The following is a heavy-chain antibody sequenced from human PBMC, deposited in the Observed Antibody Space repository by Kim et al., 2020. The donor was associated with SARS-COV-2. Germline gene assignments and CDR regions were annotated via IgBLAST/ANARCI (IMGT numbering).Heavy chain of an antibody. Sequence: ASVKVSCKASGYSFTGYYMHWVRQAPGQGLEWMGRINPDSGGTNFAQKFQGRVTMTRDTYISTAYMELSRLRSDDTAVYYCARDGAVTTLYYMDVWGKGT. D-gene: IGHD4-4*01. CDR2: INPDSGGT. CDR3: ARDGAVTTLYYMDV. V-gene: IGHV1-2*06. CDR1: GYSFTGYY. J-gene: IGHJ6*03.